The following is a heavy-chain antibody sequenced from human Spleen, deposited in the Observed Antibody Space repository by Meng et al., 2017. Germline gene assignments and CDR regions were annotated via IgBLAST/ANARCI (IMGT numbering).Heavy chain of an antibody. V-gene: IGHV1-2*06. CDR2: INPNSGGT. J-gene: IGHJ4*02. CDR3: ARWWSSRDSLDY. CDR1: GYTFTGYY. D-gene: IGHD1-26*01. Sequence: ASVKVSCKASGYTFTGYYMHWVQQAPGQGLEWMGRINPNSGGTNYAQKFQGRVTMTRDTSISTAYMELNRLTSDDTAVYYCARWWSSRDSLDYWGQGTLVTVSS.